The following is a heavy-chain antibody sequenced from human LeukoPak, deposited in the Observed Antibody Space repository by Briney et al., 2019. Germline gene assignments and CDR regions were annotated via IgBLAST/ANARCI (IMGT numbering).Heavy chain of an antibody. Sequence: GASVKVSCKASGYTFTGYYMHWVRQAPGQGLEWMGWINPNSGGTNYAQKFQGRVTMTRDTSISTAYMELSRLRSDDTAVYYCARDYGDYRMYYFDYWGQGTLVTVSS. D-gene: IGHD4-17*01. CDR1: GYTFTGYY. V-gene: IGHV1-2*02. J-gene: IGHJ4*02. CDR2: INPNSGGT. CDR3: ARDYGDYRMYYFDY.